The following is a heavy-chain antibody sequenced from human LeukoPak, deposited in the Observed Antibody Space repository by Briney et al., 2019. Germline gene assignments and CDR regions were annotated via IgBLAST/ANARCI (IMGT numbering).Heavy chain of an antibody. J-gene: IGHJ5*02. CDR1: GGSISNSNW. CDR2: IYHTGST. D-gene: IGHD6-13*01. Sequence: SGTLSLTCGVSGGSISNSNWWSWVRQPPGKGLEWIGEIYHTGSTNYNPSLKSRVTISVDKSKNQFSLELTSVTAADTAVYYCARLSSWYGGWFDPWGQGTLVTVSS. V-gene: IGHV4-4*02. CDR3: ARLSSWYGGWFDP.